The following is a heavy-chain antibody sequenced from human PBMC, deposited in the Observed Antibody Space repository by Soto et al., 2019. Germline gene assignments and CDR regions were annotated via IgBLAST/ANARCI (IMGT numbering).Heavy chain of an antibody. D-gene: IGHD1-26*01. CDR2: IYFDGITT. CDR1: GFTFNTHW. CDR3: ARGGAMGVDY. V-gene: IGHV3-74*01. J-gene: IGHJ4*02. Sequence: GGSLRLSCTASGFTFNTHWMHWVRQAPGKGLVWVSRIYFDGITTNYADSVKGRLTVSRDNAKNTVYLHVNTLRDEDTAVYYRARGGAMGVDYWGQGTLVTVSS.